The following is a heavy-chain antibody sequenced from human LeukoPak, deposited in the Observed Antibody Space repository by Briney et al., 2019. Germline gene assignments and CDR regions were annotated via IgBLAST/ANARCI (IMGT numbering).Heavy chain of an antibody. CDR1: DFTVSSNY. D-gene: IGHD3-10*01. Sequence: SGGSLRLSCAASDFTVSSNYMSWVRQAPGKGLEWVSVIHKNAITSYADTVKGRFTISRDNSKNTLYLQMNNLRVDDTAVYYCARSLRVRGVPDYMDVWGKGTTVTVYS. J-gene: IGHJ6*03. CDR2: IHKNAIT. CDR3: ARSLRVRGVPDYMDV. V-gene: IGHV3-53*01.